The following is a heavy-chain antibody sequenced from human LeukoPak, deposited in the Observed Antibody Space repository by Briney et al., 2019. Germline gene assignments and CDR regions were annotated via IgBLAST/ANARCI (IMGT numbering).Heavy chain of an antibody. CDR3: ARHSSLGSGYYY. CDR2: IYYSGST. Sequence: SETLSLTCTVSGGSIGSTSYYWGWIRQPPGKGLEWIGSIYYSGSTYYNPSLKSRVTISVDTSKNQFSLELSSVTAADTAEYYCARHSSLGSGYYYWGQGTLVTVSS. J-gene: IGHJ4*02. CDR1: GGSIGSTSYY. D-gene: IGHD3-22*01. V-gene: IGHV4-39*01.